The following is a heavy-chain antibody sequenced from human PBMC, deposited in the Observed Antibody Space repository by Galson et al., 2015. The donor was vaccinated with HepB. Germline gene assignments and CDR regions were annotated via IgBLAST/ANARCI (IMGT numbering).Heavy chain of an antibody. J-gene: IGHJ4*02. CDR1: GFTFSSYT. CDR3: ARDPGYCSGGRCYTGNPGIGY. CDR2: IDSYSNYI. V-gene: IGHV3-21*01. Sequence: SLRLSCAASGFTFSSYTLNWVRQAPGKGLEWVSSIDSYSNYIYYADSVKGRFTVSRDNAKNSLYLQMNSLRAEDTAVYYCARDPGYCSGGRCYTGNPGIGYWGQGTLVTVSS. D-gene: IGHD2-15*01.